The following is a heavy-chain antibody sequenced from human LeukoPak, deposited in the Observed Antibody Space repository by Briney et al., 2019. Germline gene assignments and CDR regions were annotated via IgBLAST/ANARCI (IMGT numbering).Heavy chain of an antibody. CDR2: IRYDASRE. CDR1: GFIFDDYG. J-gene: IGHJ4*02. CDR3: AKVGASYYGIGY. D-gene: IGHD1-26*01. Sequence: GGSLRLSCTSFGFIFDDYGMHWVRQAPGKGLEWVAFIRYDASREYYVDSVKGRFTISRDNSKNTLYLQMSSLSVEDTAGYYCAKVGASYYGIGYWGQGARVTVSS. V-gene: IGHV3-30*02.